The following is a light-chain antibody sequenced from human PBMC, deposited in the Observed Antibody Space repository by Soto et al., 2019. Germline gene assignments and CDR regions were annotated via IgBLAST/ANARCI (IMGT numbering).Light chain of an antibody. CDR2: DAS. J-gene: IGKJ2*01. Sequence: EIVLTQSPATLSLSPGERATLSCRASQSVADSLTWFQQKPGQAPRLLIYDASNRATDIPSRFSGSGSGTDFTLTISSLEPEDSAVYFCQQRRSWPRTFGQGTKLEI. CDR1: QSVADS. V-gene: IGKV3-11*01. CDR3: QQRRSWPRT.